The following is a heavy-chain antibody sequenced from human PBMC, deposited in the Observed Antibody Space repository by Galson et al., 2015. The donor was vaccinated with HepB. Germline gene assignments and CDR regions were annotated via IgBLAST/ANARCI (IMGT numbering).Heavy chain of an antibody. Sequence: SLRLSCAASGFTFSNFAMSWVRQTPGKGLEWVSGINTGGNRTYYADPVKGRFTISRDNSKNTLYLQMNSLKAEDTAVYYCAKDRIWITNSGYWDSWGQGTMVTVSS. J-gene: IGHJ3*01. CDR2: INTGGNRT. CDR1: GFTFSNFA. CDR3: AKDRIWITNSGYWDS. D-gene: IGHD6-25*01. V-gene: IGHV3-23*03.